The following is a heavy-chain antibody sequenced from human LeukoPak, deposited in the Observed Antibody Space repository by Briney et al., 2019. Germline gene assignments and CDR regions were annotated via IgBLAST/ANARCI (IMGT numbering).Heavy chain of an antibody. D-gene: IGHD3-10*01. Sequence: ASVKVSCKVSGYTLTELSMHWVRQAPGKGLEWMGGFDPEGGETIYAQKFQGRVTMTEDTSTDTAYMELGSLRSEDTAVYYCATRGLLWFGELFYWGQGTLVTVSS. CDR1: GYTLTELS. CDR2: FDPEGGET. CDR3: ATRGLLWFGELFY. J-gene: IGHJ4*02. V-gene: IGHV1-24*01.